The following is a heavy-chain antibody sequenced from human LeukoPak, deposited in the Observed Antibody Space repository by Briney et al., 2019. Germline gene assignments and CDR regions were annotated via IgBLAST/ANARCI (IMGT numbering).Heavy chain of an antibody. J-gene: IGHJ4*02. CDR1: GFTFSSYG. CDR3: AKDIAAAGIYYFDY. D-gene: IGHD6-13*01. CDR2: ISYDGSNK. Sequence: PGGSLRLSCAASGFTFSSYGMHWVRQAPGKGLEWVAVISYDGSNKYYAGSVKGRFTISRDNSKNTLYLQMNSLRAEDTAVYYCAKDIAAAGIYYFDYWGQGTLVTVSS. V-gene: IGHV3-30*18.